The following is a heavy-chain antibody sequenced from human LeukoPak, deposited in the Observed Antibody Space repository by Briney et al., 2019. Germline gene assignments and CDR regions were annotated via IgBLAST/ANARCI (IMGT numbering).Heavy chain of an antibody. Sequence: PGGSLRLSCAASGFTFSSYAMSWVRQAPGKGLEWVSAISGGGTSTYYADSVKGRFTISRDNSKNTLYLQMNSLRAEDTAVYYCAKDRPAVYNGYDYGYWGQGTLVTVSS. J-gene: IGHJ4*02. V-gene: IGHV3-23*01. D-gene: IGHD5-12*01. CDR1: GFTFSSYA. CDR2: ISGGGTST. CDR3: AKDRPAVYNGYDYGY.